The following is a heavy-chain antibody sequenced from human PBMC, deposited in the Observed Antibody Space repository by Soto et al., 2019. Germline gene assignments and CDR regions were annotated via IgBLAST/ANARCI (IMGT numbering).Heavy chain of an antibody. CDR1: GGSFSGYY. J-gene: IGHJ6*02. CDR3: ARVPSYGSGSYYNPHYYYYGMDV. D-gene: IGHD3-10*01. CDR2: INHSGST. V-gene: IGHV4-34*01. Sequence: SETLSLTCAVYGGSFSGYYWSWIRQPPGKGLEWIGEINHSGSTNYNPSLKSRVTISVDTSKNQFSLKLSSVTAADTAVYYCARVPSYGSGSYYNPHYYYYGMDVWGQGTTVTVSS.